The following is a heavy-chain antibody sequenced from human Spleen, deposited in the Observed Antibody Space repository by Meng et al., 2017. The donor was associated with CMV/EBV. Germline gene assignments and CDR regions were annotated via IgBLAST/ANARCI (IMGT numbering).Heavy chain of an antibody. CDR3: ARYYYGSGSYLVG. CDR2: IYYSGRT. D-gene: IGHD3-10*01. CDR1: GDSISSYY. Sequence: SETLSLTCTVSGDSISSYYWSWIRQPPGKGLEWIGYIYYSGRTDYNPSLKSRVTISVDTSKNQFSLKLNSVTAADTAVYYCARYYYGSGSYLVGWGQGTLVTVSS. V-gene: IGHV4-59*01. J-gene: IGHJ4*02.